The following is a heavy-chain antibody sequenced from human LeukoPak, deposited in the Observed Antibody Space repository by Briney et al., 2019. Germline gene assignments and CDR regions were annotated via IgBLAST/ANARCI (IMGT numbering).Heavy chain of an antibody. V-gene: IGHV3-30*04. D-gene: IGHD6-6*01. CDR2: ISYGGTKE. Sequence: PGGSLRLSCAASGFSFSDYALHWVRQAPGKGLEWVAVISYGGTKECYADSVKGRFTISKDNSKNTLYLQMNSLRHEDTAVYYCARNKPITAFFGMDVWGQGTTVIVSS. J-gene: IGHJ6*02. CDR1: GFSFSDYA. CDR3: ARNKPITAFFGMDV.